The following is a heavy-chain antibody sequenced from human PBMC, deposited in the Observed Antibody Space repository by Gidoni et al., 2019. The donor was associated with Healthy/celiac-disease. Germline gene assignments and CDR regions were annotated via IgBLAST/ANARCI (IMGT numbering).Heavy chain of an antibody. Sequence: QVQLVESGGGVVQPGRSLRLSCAGSGLPFSSYGMHWVRQAPGKGLEWVAVIWYDGSNKYYADSVKGRFTISRDNSKNTLYLQMNSLRAEDTAVYYCARDGPNMITFGGVIVINAFDIWGQGTMVTVSS. V-gene: IGHV3-33*01. D-gene: IGHD3-16*02. CDR3: ARDGPNMITFGGVIVINAFDI. J-gene: IGHJ3*02. CDR2: IWYDGSNK. CDR1: GLPFSSYG.